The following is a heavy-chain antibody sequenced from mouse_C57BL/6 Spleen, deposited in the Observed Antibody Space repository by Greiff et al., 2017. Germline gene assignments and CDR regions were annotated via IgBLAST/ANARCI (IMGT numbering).Heavy chain of an antibody. CDR1: GFTFSDYG. CDR3: ARGYYGSSVFAY. D-gene: IGHD1-1*01. Sequence: VQLKESGGGLVKPGGSLKLSCAASGFTFSDYGMHWVRQAPEKGLEWVAYISSGSSTIYYADTVKGRFTISRDNAKNTLFLQMTSLRSEDTAMYYCARGYYGSSVFAYWGQGTLVTVSA. V-gene: IGHV5-17*01. J-gene: IGHJ3*01. CDR2: ISSGSSTI.